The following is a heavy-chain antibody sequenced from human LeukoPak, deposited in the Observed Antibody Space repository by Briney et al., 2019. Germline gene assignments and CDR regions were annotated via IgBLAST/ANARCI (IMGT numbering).Heavy chain of an antibody. J-gene: IGHJ4*02. CDR1: GGFISSGSYY. D-gene: IGHD2-21*02. Sequence: SQTLSLTCTVSGGFISSGSYYWSWIRQPAGKGLEWIGRIYTSGSTNYNPSLKSRVTISVDTSKNQFSLKLSSVTAADTAVYYCARSGPYCGGDCYLRYWGQGTLVTVSS. CDR3: ARSGPYCGGDCYLRY. CDR2: IYTSGST. V-gene: IGHV4-61*02.